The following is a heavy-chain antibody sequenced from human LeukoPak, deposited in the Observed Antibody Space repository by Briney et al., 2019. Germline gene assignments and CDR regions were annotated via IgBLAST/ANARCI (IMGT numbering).Heavy chain of an antibody. V-gene: IGHV3-7*01. J-gene: IGHJ6*02. D-gene: IGHD6-13*01. CDR1: GFAFSIYW. CDR3: AREGTAGSSRYYYYYYGMDV. Sequence: GGSLRLSCATSGFAFSIYWMSWVRQAPGKGLEWVANIKEDGSAKFYGDSVRGRFTISRDNAKNSLYLQMNSLRAEDTAVYYCAREGTAGSSRYYYYYYGMDVWGQGTTVTVSS. CDR2: IKEDGSAK.